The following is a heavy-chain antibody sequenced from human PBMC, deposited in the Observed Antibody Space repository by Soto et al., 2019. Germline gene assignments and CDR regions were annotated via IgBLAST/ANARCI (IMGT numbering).Heavy chain of an antibody. Sequence: QITLRESGPSLVKPTETLTLTCTFSGFSLTTTGVGVGWIRQPPGKALEWLAVVFWDGGERYSPSLKSRVTTPKDPSKDQVVFTMTNMDPADTATYYCTQVYGSGSWGWYFHSWGQGTLVTVSS. CDR2: VFWDGGE. J-gene: IGHJ4*02. CDR3: TQVYGSGSWGWYFHS. V-gene: IGHV2-5*02. CDR1: GFSLTTTGVG. D-gene: IGHD1-26*01.